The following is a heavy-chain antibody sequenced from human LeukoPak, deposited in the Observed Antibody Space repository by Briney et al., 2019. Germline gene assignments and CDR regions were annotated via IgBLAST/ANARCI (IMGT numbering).Heavy chain of an antibody. J-gene: IGHJ1*01. D-gene: IGHD6-6*01. CDR1: GYTFTGYY. CDR3: AAGGSSSSSDEFFQH. CDR2: INPNSGGT. Sequence: ASVKVSCKASGYTFTGYYMHWVRQAPGQGLEWMGRINPNSGGTNYAQKFQGRVTMSRDTSISTAYMELTRLGSDDTAVYYCAAGGSSSSSDEFFQHWGQGTLATVSS. V-gene: IGHV1-2*06.